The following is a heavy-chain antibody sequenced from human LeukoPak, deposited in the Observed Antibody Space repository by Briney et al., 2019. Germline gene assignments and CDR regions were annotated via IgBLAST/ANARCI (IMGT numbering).Heavy chain of an antibody. V-gene: IGHV1-8*01. J-gene: IGHJ3*02. CDR1: GYTFTSYD. CDR2: MNPNSGNT. Sequence: SVKVSCKASGYTFTSYDINWVRQATGQGLEWMGWMNPNSGNTGYAQKFQGRVTMTRNTSISTAYMELSSLRSEDTAVYYCARGLPHEDAFDIWGQGTMVTVSS. CDR3: ARGLPHEDAFDI.